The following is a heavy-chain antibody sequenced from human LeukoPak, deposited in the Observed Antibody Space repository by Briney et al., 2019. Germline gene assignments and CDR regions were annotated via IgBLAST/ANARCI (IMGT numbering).Heavy chain of an antibody. CDR2: INHSGST. J-gene: IGHJ4*02. CDR3: ASGYSYGSGY. Sequence: PSETLSLTCAVYGGSFSGYYWSWIRQPPGKGLEWIGGINHSGSTNYNPSLKSRVTISVDTSKNQFSLKLSSVTAADTAVYYCASGYSYGSGYWGQGTLVTVSS. CDR1: GGSFSGYY. D-gene: IGHD5-18*01. V-gene: IGHV4-34*01.